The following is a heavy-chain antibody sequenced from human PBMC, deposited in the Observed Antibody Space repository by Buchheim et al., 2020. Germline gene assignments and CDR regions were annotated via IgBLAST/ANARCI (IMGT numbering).Heavy chain of an antibody. Sequence: DVQLVESGGGQVKPGGSLRLSCAASGFTFSDHAMNWVRQAPGKGLEWVSSIDSSSSYTYYADSVRGRFTISRDNTKNLLHLQMNGLRAEDTAVYFCASGIKGYYDTTAYSDSWGQGTL. D-gene: IGHD3-22*01. CDR1: GFTFSDHA. J-gene: IGHJ4*02. V-gene: IGHV3-21*01. CDR3: ASGIKGYYDTTAYSDS. CDR2: IDSSSSYT.